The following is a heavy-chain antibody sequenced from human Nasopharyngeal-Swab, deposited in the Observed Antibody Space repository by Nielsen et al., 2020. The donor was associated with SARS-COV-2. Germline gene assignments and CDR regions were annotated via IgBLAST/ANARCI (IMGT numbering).Heavy chain of an antibody. CDR2: ISSSSSTI. CDR1: GFTFSSYS. Sequence: GESLKISCAASGFTFSSYSMNWVRQAPGKGLEWVSYISSSSSTIYYADSVKGRSTISRDNAKNSLYLQMNSLRAEDTAVYYCARGPALGYCSGGSCYSYAFDIWGQGTMVTVSS. V-gene: IGHV3-48*01. CDR3: ARGPALGYCSGGSCYSYAFDI. D-gene: IGHD2-15*01. J-gene: IGHJ3*02.